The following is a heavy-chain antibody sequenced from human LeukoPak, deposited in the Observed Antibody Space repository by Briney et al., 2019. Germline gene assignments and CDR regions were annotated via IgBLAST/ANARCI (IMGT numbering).Heavy chain of an antibody. J-gene: IGHJ5*02. D-gene: IGHD6-13*01. CDR1: GFTFSSYA. CDR3: ARDRFQQLVPWFDP. Sequence: GGSLRLSCAASGFTFSSYAMHWVRQAPGKGLEWVAVISYDGSNKYYADSVKGRLTISRDNSKNTLYLQMNSLRAEDTAVYYCARDRFQQLVPWFDPWGQGTLVTVSS. V-gene: IGHV3-30-3*01. CDR2: ISYDGSNK.